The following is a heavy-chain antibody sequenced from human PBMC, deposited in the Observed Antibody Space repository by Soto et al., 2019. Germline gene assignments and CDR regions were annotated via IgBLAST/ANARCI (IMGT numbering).Heavy chain of an antibody. CDR2: IIPIFGTV. J-gene: IGHJ4*02. Sequence: QVQLVQSGAEVKKPGSSVKVSCKASGGTFSSYAISWVRQAPGQGLEWMGGIIPIFGTVNYAQKFQGRVTITADESTSTAYMELSSLRSEDTAVYYCARVNRGYDSSGYHFDYWGQGTLVTVSS. CDR1: GGTFSSYA. CDR3: ARVNRGYDSSGYHFDY. D-gene: IGHD3-22*01. V-gene: IGHV1-69*01.